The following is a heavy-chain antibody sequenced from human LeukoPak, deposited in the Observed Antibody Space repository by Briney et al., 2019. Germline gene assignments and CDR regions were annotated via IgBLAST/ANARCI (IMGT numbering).Heavy chain of an antibody. CDR1: GFTFSDYY. J-gene: IGHJ6*02. Sequence: PGGSLRLSCAASGFTFSDYYMSWIRQAPGKGLEWVSYISSSSSYTNYADSVKGRFTISRDNAENSLYLQMNSLRAEDTAVYYCAREDSSGWSDYYGMDVWGQGTTVTVSS. V-gene: IGHV3-11*06. CDR2: ISSSSSYT. CDR3: AREDSSGWSDYYGMDV. D-gene: IGHD6-19*01.